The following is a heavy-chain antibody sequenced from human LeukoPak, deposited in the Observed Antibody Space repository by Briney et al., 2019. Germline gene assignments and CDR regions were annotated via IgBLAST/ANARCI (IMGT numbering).Heavy chain of an antibody. CDR2: ISVGSNYI. D-gene: IGHD2-15*01. CDR1: GPTFSSYS. Sequence: GGSLRLSCVASGPTFSSYSMNWVRQAPGKGLEWVSSISVGSNYIYCADSVKGRFTISRDDAKNSVYLQMNSLRGEDTAVYYCARDGRVVHYYKDVWGKGTTVTVSS. V-gene: IGHV3-21*01. J-gene: IGHJ6*03. CDR3: ARDGRVVHYYKDV.